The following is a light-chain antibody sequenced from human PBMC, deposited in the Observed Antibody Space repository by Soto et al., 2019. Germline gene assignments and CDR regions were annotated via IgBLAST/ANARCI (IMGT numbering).Light chain of an antibody. CDR1: SSNIGAGYD. CDR2: GNS. J-gene: IGLJ1*01. Sequence: QSVLTQPPSVSGAPGQSVTISCTGSSSNIGAGYDVHWYRQLPGTAPKLLIYGNSNRPSGVPDRFSGSNSGTSASLAINGLQAGDEADYYCQSYDTSLSGSYVFGTGTKGTVL. V-gene: IGLV1-40*01. CDR3: QSYDTSLSGSYV.